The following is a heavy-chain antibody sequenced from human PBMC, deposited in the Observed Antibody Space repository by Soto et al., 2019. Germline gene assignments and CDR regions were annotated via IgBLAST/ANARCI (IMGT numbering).Heavy chain of an antibody. V-gene: IGHV3-30*18. D-gene: IGHD2-2*01. J-gene: IGHJ4*02. CDR1: GVTFSSYG. CDR3: AKGQGYCSSATCYCHY. CDR2: ISYDGSNK. Sequence: GGALRLSCAASGVTFSSYGMQWVRQAPGKGLEWVAVISYDGSNKYYADSVKGRFTISRDNSKNTLYLQMNSLRAEDTAVYYCAKGQGYCSSATCYCHYWGQGALVPVSS.